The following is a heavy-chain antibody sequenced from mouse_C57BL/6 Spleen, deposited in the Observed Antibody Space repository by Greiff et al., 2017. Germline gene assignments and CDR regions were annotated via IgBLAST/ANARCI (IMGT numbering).Heavy chain of an antibody. V-gene: IGHV1-22*01. CDR1: GYTFTDYN. J-gene: IGHJ3*01. CDR3: AREGIYYDYSWFAY. Sequence: EVQLQESGPELVKPGASVKMSCKASGYTFTDYNMHWVKQSHGKSLEWIGYINPNNGGTSYNQKFKGKATLTVNKSSSTAYMELRSLTSEDSAVYYCAREGIYYDYSWFAYWGQGTLVTVSA. D-gene: IGHD2-4*01. CDR2: INPNNGGT.